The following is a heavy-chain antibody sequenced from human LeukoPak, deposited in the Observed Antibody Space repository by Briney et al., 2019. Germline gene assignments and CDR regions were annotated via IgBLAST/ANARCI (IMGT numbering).Heavy chain of an antibody. J-gene: IGHJ4*02. CDR3: AKDIGDGYNFYY. D-gene: IGHD5-24*01. V-gene: IGHV3-48*03. Sequence: GGSLRLSCVGSGFTFNSYEMNWARQAPGKGLEWISYISVSGSLIYYADSVKGRFTISRDNSKNTLYLQMNSLRAEDTAVYYCAKDIGDGYNFYYWGQGTLVTVSS. CDR1: GFTFNSYE. CDR2: ISVSGSLI.